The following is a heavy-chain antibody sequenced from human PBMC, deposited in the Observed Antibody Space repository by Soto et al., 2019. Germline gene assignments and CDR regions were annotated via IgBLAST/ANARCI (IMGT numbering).Heavy chain of an antibody. Sequence: VSCNPACYTFTSYGISLVRQAPGQGLDWMGWISAYNGNTNYAQKLQGRVTMTTDTSTSTAYMELRSLRSDDTAVYYCARDRGIVGATPGDFDYWGQGTLVTVSS. D-gene: IGHD1-26*01. J-gene: IGHJ4*02. CDR2: ISAYNGNT. CDR3: ARDRGIVGATPGDFDY. CDR1: CYTFTSYG. V-gene: IGHV1-18*01.